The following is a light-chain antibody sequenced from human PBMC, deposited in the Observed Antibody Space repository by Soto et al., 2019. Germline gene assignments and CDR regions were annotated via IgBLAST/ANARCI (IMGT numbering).Light chain of an antibody. Sequence: EIGMTQSPATLSVSPGERATLSCRVSQSVSSNLAWYQQKPGQAPRLLIYGASTRATGIPARFSGSGSGTEFTLTISSLQSEDFAVYYCQQYNNWPRTFGQGTKVEIK. CDR1: QSVSSN. V-gene: IGKV3-15*01. CDR2: GAS. J-gene: IGKJ1*01. CDR3: QQYNNWPRT.